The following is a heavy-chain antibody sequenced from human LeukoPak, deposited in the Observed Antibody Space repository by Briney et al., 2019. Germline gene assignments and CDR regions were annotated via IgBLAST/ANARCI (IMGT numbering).Heavy chain of an antibody. CDR1: GGSVSSGSYY. CDR2: IYYSGSI. CDR3: ARGTRGYSYGYVAY. Sequence: SETLSLTCTVSGGSVSSGSYYWSWIRQPPGKGLEWIGYIYYSGSINYNPSLKSRVTISVDTSKNQFSLKLSSVTAADTAVYYCARGTRGYSYGYVAYWGQGTLVTVSS. J-gene: IGHJ4*02. V-gene: IGHV4-61*01. D-gene: IGHD5-18*01.